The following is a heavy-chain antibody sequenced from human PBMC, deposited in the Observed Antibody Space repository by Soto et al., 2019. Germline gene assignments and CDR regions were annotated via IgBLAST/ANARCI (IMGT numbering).Heavy chain of an antibody. D-gene: IGHD2-15*01. CDR2: ISWNSGSI. CDR1: GFTFDDYA. J-gene: IGHJ3*02. Sequence: GGSLRLSCAASGFTFDDYAMHWVRQAPGKGLEWVSGISWNSGSIGYADSVKGRFTISRDNAKNSLYLQMNSLRAEDTALYYCAKVVEAVRTPYAFDIWGQGTMVTVSS. CDR3: AKVVEAVRTPYAFDI. V-gene: IGHV3-9*01.